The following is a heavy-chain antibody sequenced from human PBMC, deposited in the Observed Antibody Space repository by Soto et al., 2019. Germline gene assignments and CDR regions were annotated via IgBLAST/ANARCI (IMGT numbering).Heavy chain of an antibody. J-gene: IGHJ4*02. Sequence: GGSLRLSCAASGFTFSSYWMSWVRQAPGKGLEWVANIKQDGSEKYYVDSVKGRFTISRDNAKNSLYLQMNSLRAEDTAVYYRGRLPPDFCGGGGCFGLYYFDYGGRETLVTVS. CDR2: IKQDGSEK. V-gene: IGHV3-7*05. CDR1: GFTFSSYW. CDR3: GRLPPDFCGGGGCFGLYYFDY. D-gene: IGHD2-15*01.